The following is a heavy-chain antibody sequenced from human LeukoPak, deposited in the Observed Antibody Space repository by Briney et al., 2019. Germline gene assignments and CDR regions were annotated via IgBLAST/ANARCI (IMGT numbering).Heavy chain of an antibody. CDR2: IHDSGST. J-gene: IGHJ5*02. D-gene: IGHD6-13*01. V-gene: IGHV4-30-4*07. CDR1: GDPISSGGYS. Sequence: PSETLSLTCAVSGDPISSGGYSWSWIRQTPGKGLEWIAYIHDSGSTYNNPSLKTRLSISIDTSKNQFSLRLNSVTAADTALYYCARVVAAAGNNWFDPWGQGTLVTVSS. CDR3: ARVVAAAGNNWFDP.